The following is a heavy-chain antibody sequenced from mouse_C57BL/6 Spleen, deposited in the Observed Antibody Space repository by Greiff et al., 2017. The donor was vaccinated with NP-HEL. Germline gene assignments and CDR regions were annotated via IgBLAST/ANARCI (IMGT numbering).Heavy chain of an antibody. D-gene: IGHD1-2*01. CDR3: ARFYSGHYYAMDY. Sequence: EVKLMESGGGLVQPGGSLSLSCAASGFTFTDYYMSWVRQPPGKALEWLGFIRNKANGYTTEYSASVKGRFTISRDNSQSILYLQMNALRAEDSATYYCARFYSGHYYAMDYWGQGTSVTVSS. V-gene: IGHV7-3*01. J-gene: IGHJ4*01. CDR2: IRNKANGYTT. CDR1: GFTFTDYY.